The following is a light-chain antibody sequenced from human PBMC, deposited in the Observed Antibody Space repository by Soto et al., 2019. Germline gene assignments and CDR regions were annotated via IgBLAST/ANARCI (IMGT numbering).Light chain of an antibody. CDR2: DAS. CDR3: QQYNSYPWT. V-gene: IGKV1-5*01. Sequence: DIQMTQSPSTLSASVGDRVNITCRASQSISSWLAWYQQKPGKAPKLLIYDASILESGFPSRFSGSGSGTEFTLTISSLQPDDFATYYCQQYNSYPWTFGQGTKV. J-gene: IGKJ1*01. CDR1: QSISSW.